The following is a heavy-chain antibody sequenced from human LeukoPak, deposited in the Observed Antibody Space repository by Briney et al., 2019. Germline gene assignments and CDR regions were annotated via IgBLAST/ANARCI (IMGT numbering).Heavy chain of an antibody. Sequence: GGSLRLSRAASGFTFSDYNMRWIRQALGKGLEWVSSISRSGSTKYYADSVKGRFTISRDNAKNSLYLQMNSLRAEDTAVYYCAELGITMIGGVWGKGTTVTISS. CDR3: AELGITMIGGV. CDR1: GFTFSDYN. V-gene: IGHV3-11*04. J-gene: IGHJ6*04. CDR2: ISRSGSTK. D-gene: IGHD3-10*02.